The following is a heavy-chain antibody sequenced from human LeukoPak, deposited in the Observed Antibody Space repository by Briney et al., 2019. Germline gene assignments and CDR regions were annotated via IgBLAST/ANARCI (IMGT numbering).Heavy chain of an antibody. J-gene: IGHJ4*02. CDR1: GFTFSSYA. D-gene: IGHD3-10*01. CDR2: ITSSATYI. V-gene: IGHV3-21*01. Sequence: GGSLRLSCAASGFTFSSYAMSWVRQAPGKGLEWVSSITSSATYIFYADSVKGRFTISRDNAKNSLYLQMDSLGPEDTAVYYSAIKAKGDYWGQGTLVTVSS. CDR3: AIKAKGDY.